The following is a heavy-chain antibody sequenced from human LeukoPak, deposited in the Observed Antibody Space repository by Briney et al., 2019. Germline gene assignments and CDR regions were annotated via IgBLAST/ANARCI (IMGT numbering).Heavy chain of an antibody. CDR3: AREYSSGWHDAFDI. CDR1: GFTFSSYA. V-gene: IGHV3-64*01. J-gene: IGHJ3*02. Sequence: GGSLRLSCAASGFTFSSYAMHWVRQAPGKGLASVSALSSNGGSTYYANSVKGRFTISRDISKNTLYLQMGSLRAEDMAVYYCAREYSSGWHDAFDIWGQGTMVTVSS. CDR2: LSSNGGST. D-gene: IGHD6-19*01.